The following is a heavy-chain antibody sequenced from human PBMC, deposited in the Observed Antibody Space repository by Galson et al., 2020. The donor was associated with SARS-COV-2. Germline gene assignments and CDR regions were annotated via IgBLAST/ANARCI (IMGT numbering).Heavy chain of an antibody. D-gene: IGHD1-26*01. J-gene: IGHJ6*02. Sequence: GGSLRLSCAASGFTFSTYAINWVRQAPRKGLEWVSVLSGSGDSTYYADSVKGRFTISRDNSQNTLFLQMNSLRAEDSAVYYCAKDIGQYYYYGMDVGGQGTTVTVSS. V-gene: IGHV3-23*01. CDR3: AKDIGQYYYYGMDV. CDR1: GFTFSTYA. CDR2: LSGSGDST.